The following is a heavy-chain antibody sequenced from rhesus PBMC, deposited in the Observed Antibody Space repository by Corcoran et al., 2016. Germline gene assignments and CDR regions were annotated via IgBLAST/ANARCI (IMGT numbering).Heavy chain of an antibody. CDR2: NNPYNGKQ. Sequence: QVQLVQSGAEVKKPGSSVKVSCKASGYTFTDYYMHWVRQAPRQGLEGMGWNNPYNGKQNYTQKFQGRITMTRDTSTSTAYMVLSSLRSEDTAVYYCARDRWGCTGSGCYAGRYGLDSWGQGVVVTVSS. CDR3: ARDRWGCTGSGCYAGRYGLDS. CDR1: GYTFTDYY. V-gene: IGHV1S2*01. J-gene: IGHJ6*01. D-gene: IGHD2-21*01.